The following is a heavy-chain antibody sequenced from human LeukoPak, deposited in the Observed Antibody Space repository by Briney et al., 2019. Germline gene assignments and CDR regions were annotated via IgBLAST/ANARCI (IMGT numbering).Heavy chain of an antibody. CDR1: GYTFTSYG. D-gene: IGHD2-8*01. V-gene: IGHV1-18*01. CDR2: ISAYKGNT. J-gene: IGHJ4*02. CDR3: ARDKDIVLMVYAMGYFDY. Sequence: ASVKVSCKASGYTFTSYGIIWVRQAPGQGLEWMGWISAYKGNTNYAQKLQGRVTMTTDTSTSTAYMELRSLRSDDTAVYYCARDKDIVLMVYAMGYFDYWGQGTLVTVSS.